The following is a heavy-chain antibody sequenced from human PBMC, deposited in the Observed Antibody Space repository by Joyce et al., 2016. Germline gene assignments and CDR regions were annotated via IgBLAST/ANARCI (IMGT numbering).Heavy chain of an antibody. J-gene: IGHJ3*02. D-gene: IGHD3/OR15-3a*01. Sequence: QVQLPQSGPGLVKPSQILSLTCAISGDFVSSNSAAWNWIRQSPSRGLEWLGRTFYRSKWYNDYSVSVRSRISINPDPSKNLFSLHLNSVTPEDTAVYYWARDAGFGLDALDIWGQGTMVTVSS. CDR1: GDFVSSNSAA. CDR3: ARDAGFGLDALDI. V-gene: IGHV6-1*01. CDR2: TFYRSKWYN.